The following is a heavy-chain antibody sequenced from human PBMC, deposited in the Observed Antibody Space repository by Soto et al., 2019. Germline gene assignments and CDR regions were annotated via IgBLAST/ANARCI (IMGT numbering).Heavy chain of an antibody. D-gene: IGHD3-9*01. CDR1: GGSFSGYY. CDR3: ARDKYYDILTGYYTDYYYGMDV. J-gene: IGHJ6*02. CDR2: IYYSGST. Sequence: SETLSLTCAVYGGSFSGYYWSWIRQHPGKGLEWIGYIYYSGSTYYNPSLKSRVTISVDTSKNQFSLKLSSVTAADTAVYYCARDKYYDILTGYYTDYYYGMDVWGQGTTVTVSS. V-gene: IGHV4-31*11.